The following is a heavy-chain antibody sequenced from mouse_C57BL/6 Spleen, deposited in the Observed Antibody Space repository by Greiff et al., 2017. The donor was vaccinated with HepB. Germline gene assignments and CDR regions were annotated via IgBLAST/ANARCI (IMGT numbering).Heavy chain of an antibody. V-gene: IGHV1-55*01. J-gene: IGHJ2*01. Sequence: QVQLQQSGAELVKPGASVKMSCKASGYTFTSYWITWVKQRPGQGLEWIGDIYPGSGSTNYNEKFKSKATLTVDTSSSTAYMQLSSLTSEDSAVYYCARSLVDITTEGYWGQGTTLTVSS. D-gene: IGHD1-1*01. CDR3: ARSLVDITTEGY. CDR2: IYPGSGST. CDR1: GYTFTSYW.